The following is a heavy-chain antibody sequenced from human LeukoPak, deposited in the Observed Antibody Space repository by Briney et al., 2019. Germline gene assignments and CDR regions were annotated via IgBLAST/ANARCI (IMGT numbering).Heavy chain of an antibody. CDR2: IYSSGST. CDR3: ARDPRFSATSGSYYSRFYMDV. V-gene: IGHV4-59*01. D-gene: IGHD3-22*01. J-gene: IGHJ6*03. Sequence: PSETLSLTCTVSGGPINYNYWSWIRQPPGKRLEYIGYIYSSGSTNYNPSLKGRVTISLDTSKGQFSLKLTYVHAADTAVYYCARDPRFSATSGSYYSRFYMDVWGKGTTVTVSS. CDR1: GGPINYNY.